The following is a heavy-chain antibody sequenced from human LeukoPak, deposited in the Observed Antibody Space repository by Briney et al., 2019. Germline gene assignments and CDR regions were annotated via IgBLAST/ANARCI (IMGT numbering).Heavy chain of an antibody. CDR1: GGTFSSYA. D-gene: IGHD3-10*01. CDR2: IIPILGIA. J-gene: IGHJ4*02. CDR3: AREVRGYTGRYYFDY. V-gene: IGHV1-69*04. Sequence: ASVKVSCKASGGTFSSYAISWVRQAPGQGLEWMGRIIPILGIANYAQKFQGRVTITADKSTSTAYMELSSLRSEDTAVYYCAREVRGYTGRYYFDYWGQGTLVTVSS.